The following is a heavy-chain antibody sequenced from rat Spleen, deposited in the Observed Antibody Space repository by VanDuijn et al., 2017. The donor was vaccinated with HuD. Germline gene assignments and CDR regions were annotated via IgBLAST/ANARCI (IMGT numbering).Heavy chain of an antibody. J-gene: IGHJ3*01. CDR1: GFTFSNYY. CDR3: ARHSDSGYHWFAY. V-gene: IGHV5-25*01. D-gene: IGHD4-3*01. CDR2: ISTGGGNT. Sequence: EVQLVESGGGLVQPGRSMKLSCAALGFTFSNYYMAWVRQAPTKGLEWVASISTGGGNTYYRDSVKGRFTISRDNAKSTLYLQMDSLRSEDTATYYCARHSDSGYHWFAYWGQGTLVTVSS.